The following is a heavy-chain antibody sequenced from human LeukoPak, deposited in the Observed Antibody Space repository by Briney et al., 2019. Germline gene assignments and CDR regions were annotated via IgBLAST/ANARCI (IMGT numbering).Heavy chain of an antibody. Sequence: GGSLRLSCGASGFTFSSYGMHWVRQAPGKGPEWVAFIRYDGRNKYYADSVKGRFTISRDNAKNSLYLQMNSLRAEDTALYYCARGARGVSGYYFDFWGQGTLVTVSS. J-gene: IGHJ4*02. V-gene: IGHV3-30*02. CDR1: GFTFSSYG. D-gene: IGHD3-10*01. CDR3: ARGARGVSGYYFDF. CDR2: IRYDGRNK.